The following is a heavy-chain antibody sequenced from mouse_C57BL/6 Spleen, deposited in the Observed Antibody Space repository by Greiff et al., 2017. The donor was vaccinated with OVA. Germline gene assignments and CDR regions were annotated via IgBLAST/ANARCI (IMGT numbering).Heavy chain of an antibody. CDR1: GFTFSSYA. Sequence: EVKLQESGGGLVKPGGSLKLSCAASGFTFSSYAMSWVRQTPEKRLEWVATISDGGSYTYYPDNVKGRFTISRDNAKNNLYLQMSHLKSEDTAMYYCAREGDGYYVDYWGQGTTLTVSS. V-gene: IGHV5-4*01. J-gene: IGHJ2*01. CDR3: AREGDGYYVDY. CDR2: ISDGGSYT. D-gene: IGHD2-3*01.